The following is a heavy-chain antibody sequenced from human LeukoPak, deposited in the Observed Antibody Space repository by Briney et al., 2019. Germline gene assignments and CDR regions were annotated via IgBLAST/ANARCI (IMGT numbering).Heavy chain of an antibody. D-gene: IGHD2-2*01. V-gene: IGHV4-39*01. CDR3: AIPPRYCSSTSCRAYFDY. CDR1: GGSISSSSYY. J-gene: IGHJ4*02. CDR2: IYYSGST. Sequence: SETLSLTCTVSGGSISSSSYYWGWIRQPPGKGLEWIGSIYYSGSTYYNPSLKSRVTISVDTSKNQFSLKLSSVTAADTAVYYCAIPPRYCSSTSCRAYFDYWGQGTLVTVSS.